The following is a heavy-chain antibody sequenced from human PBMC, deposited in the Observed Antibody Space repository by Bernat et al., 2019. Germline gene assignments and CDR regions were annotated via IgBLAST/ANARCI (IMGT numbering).Heavy chain of an antibody. J-gene: IGHJ4*02. CDR2: INSDGSST. Sequence: EVQLVESGGGLVQPGGSLRLSCAASGFTFSSYWMHWVRQAPGMGLVWVSRINSDGSSTSYADTVKGGFTTTKDNAKNTLYLQRNSLGDEDAAVYYCASTYSSGWAFDYWGQGTMVTVSS. D-gene: IGHD6-19*01. V-gene: IGHV3-74*01. CDR1: GFTFSSYW. CDR3: ASTYSSGWAFDY.